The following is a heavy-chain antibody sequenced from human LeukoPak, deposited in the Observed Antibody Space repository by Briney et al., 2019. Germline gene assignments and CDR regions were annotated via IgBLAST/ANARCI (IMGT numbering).Heavy chain of an antibody. CDR1: GGTFSSYA. CDR2: IIPILGIA. J-gene: IGHJ4*02. V-gene: IGHV1-69*10. Sequence: ASVKVSCKASGGTFSSYAISWVRQAPGQGLEWMGGIIPILGIANYAQKFQGRVTITADKSTSTAYMELSSLRSEDTAVYYCASEHGRFDYWGQGTLVTVSS. CDR3: ASEHGRFDY.